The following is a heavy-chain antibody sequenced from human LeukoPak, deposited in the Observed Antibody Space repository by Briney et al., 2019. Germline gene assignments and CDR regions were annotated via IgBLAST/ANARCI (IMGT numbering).Heavy chain of an antibody. CDR1: GVSISSHY. CDR3: ATIKRGSIYGYFDF. J-gene: IGHJ4*02. CDR2: MFDSEST. D-gene: IGHD5-18*01. V-gene: IGHV4-59*11. Sequence: PSETLSLNCTVSGVSISSHYWSWMRQLPEKGLEWIGYMFDSESTKDNPSLKSRITLSADTTKNQFSLRLSSVTAADTAVYYCATIKRGSIYGYFDFWGQGILVTVSS.